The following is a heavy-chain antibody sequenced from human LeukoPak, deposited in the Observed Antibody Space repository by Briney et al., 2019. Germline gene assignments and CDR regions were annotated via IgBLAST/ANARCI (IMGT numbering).Heavy chain of an antibody. CDR2: ISGGGGST. D-gene: IGHD5-12*01. V-gene: IGHV3-43*02. CDR1: GFTFDDYA. Sequence: LAGGPLRLSCAASGFTFDDYAMHWVRQAPGKGLEWVSLISGGGGSTYYADSVKGRFTISRDNSKNSLYLQMNSLRTEDTALYYCAKDISGGYDFDYWGQGTLVTVSS. CDR3: AKDISGGYDFDY. J-gene: IGHJ4*02.